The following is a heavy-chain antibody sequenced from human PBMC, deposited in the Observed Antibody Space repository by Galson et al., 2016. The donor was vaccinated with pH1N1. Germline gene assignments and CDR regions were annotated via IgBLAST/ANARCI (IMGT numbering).Heavy chain of an antibody. CDR3: ASMGSTETLFED. Sequence: SVKVSCKASGDNFNFFAISWVRQAPGQGLEWLGGIIPVLGTPTYAQRCQGRVTITADRSTTTGDLELSSLTSEDTTVYYCASMGSTETLFEDWGQGTLLSGSP. D-gene: IGHD3-10*01. V-gene: IGHV1-69*10. CDR2: IIPVLGTP. CDR1: GDNFNFFA. J-gene: IGHJ4*02.